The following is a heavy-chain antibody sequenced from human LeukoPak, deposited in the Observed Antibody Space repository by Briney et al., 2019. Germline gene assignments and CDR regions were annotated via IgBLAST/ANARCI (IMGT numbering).Heavy chain of an antibody. CDR2: ISSSSSYI. Sequence: GGSLRLSCAASGFTFSSYSMNWVRQAPGKGLEWVSSISSSSSYIYYADSVKGRFTISRNNAKNSLYLQMNSLRAEDTAVYCCARDSRADCSGGSCDDAFDIWGQGTMVTVSS. CDR1: GFTFSSYS. J-gene: IGHJ3*02. V-gene: IGHV3-21*01. CDR3: ARDSRADCSGGSCDDAFDI. D-gene: IGHD2-15*01.